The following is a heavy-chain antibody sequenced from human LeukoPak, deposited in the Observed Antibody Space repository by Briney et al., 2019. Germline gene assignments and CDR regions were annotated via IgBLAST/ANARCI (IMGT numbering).Heavy chain of an antibody. D-gene: IGHD2-21*01. CDR1: GGSISGYY. CDR3: ARGTSCGSKCFFDY. CDR2: LDSSGST. V-gene: IGHV4-4*07. J-gene: IGHJ4*02. Sequence: SETLSLTCTVSGGSISGYYWSWIRQPAGKGLEWLGRLDSSGSTNYNSSLKSRVTMSIDRSQFSLRLTSVTAADTATYYCARGTSCGSKCFFDYWGQGILVTVSS.